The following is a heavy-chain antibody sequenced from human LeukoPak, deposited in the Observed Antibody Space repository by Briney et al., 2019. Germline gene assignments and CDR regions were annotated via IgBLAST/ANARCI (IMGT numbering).Heavy chain of an antibody. V-gene: IGHV4-39*07. CDR1: GGSISSSSYY. D-gene: IGHD1-1*01. Sequence: PSETLSLTCTVSGGSISSSSYYWGWIRQPPGKGLEWIGSIYYSGSTYYNPSLKSRVTISVDTSKNQFSLKLSSVTAADTAVYYCARFRATGKRIDYWGQGTLVTVSS. CDR3: ARFRATGKRIDY. J-gene: IGHJ4*02. CDR2: IYYSGST.